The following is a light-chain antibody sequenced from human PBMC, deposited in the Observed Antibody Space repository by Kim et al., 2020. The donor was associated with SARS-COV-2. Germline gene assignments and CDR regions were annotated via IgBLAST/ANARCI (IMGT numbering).Light chain of an antibody. CDR3: SLNYAGGRL. J-gene: IGLJ7*01. CDR1: TGPVTSNQW. CDR2: DTN. Sequence: QAVVTQEPSLTVSPGGTVTLTCGSNTGPVTSNQWPYWVQQKPGQVPRTLIYDTNNKHSWTPARFSGSLFGGEAALTLSGAQPDDEADYYCSLNYAGGRLFGGGNQLTDL. V-gene: IGLV7-46*01.